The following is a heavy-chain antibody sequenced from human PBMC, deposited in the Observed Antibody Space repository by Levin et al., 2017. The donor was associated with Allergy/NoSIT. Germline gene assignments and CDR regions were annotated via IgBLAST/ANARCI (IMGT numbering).Heavy chain of an antibody. CDR3: AKVHGYCSGGSCSPAAFDI. V-gene: IGHV3-23*01. CDR2: ISGSGGST. D-gene: IGHD2-15*01. CDR1: GFTFSSYA. Sequence: PGGSLRLSCAASGFTFSSYAMSWVRQAPGKGLEWVSAISGSGGSTYYADSVKGRFTISRDNSKNTLYLQMNSLRAEDTAVYYCAKVHGYCSGGSCSPAAFDIWGQGTMVTVSS. J-gene: IGHJ3*02.